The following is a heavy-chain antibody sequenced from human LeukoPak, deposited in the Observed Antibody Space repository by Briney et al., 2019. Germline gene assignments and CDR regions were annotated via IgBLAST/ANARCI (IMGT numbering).Heavy chain of an antibody. D-gene: IGHD3-10*01. CDR2: INSDGNNT. V-gene: IGHV3-74*01. CDR3: TRSGLTYGSGSFYTRDY. Sequence: GGSLRLSCAASGFTFSSYRMHWVRQAPGKGLMWVSRINSDGNNTSYADSVKGRFTISRDNAKNTVYLQMNSLRAEDTAVYYCTRSGLTYGSGSFYTRDYWGQGTLVTVSS. CDR1: GFTFSSYR. J-gene: IGHJ4*02.